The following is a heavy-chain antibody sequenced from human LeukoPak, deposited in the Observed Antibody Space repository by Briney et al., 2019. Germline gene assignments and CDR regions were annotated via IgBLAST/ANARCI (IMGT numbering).Heavy chain of an antibody. J-gene: IGHJ4*02. Sequence: KPSETLSLTCTVSGASISHYYWSWIRQPPGRGLEWIGCAFYTGSTNYNPSLKSRVTISIDTSKSQFSLRLTSVTAADTAIYYCASLSHCSTSSCFDHWGRGTLVTVSS. V-gene: IGHV4-59*01. D-gene: IGHD2-2*01. CDR2: AFYTGST. CDR3: ASLSHCSTSSCFDH. CDR1: GASISHYY.